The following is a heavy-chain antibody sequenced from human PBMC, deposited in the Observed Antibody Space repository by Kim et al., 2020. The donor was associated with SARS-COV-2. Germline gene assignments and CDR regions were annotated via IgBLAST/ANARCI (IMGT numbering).Heavy chain of an antibody. CDR3: AKGSAASRPYYFDY. D-gene: IGHD6-13*01. J-gene: IGHJ4*02. CDR1: GFTFSSYA. CDR2: ITDSGGST. Sequence: GGSLRLSCAASGFTFSSYAMSWVRQLPGKGLEWLSAITDSGGSTFHADSVEGRFTISRDNSKNTLYLQMNSLRAEDTAVDYCAKGSAASRPYYFDYWGQG. V-gene: IGHV3-23*01.